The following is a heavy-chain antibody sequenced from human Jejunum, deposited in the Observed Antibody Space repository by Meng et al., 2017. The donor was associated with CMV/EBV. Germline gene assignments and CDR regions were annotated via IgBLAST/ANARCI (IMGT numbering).Heavy chain of an antibody. CDR3: ATDHPNTGYYGMDV. CDR2: ISSSSSPI. D-gene: IGHD3-10*01. J-gene: IGHJ6*02. Sequence: SGFTFSTYSMNWVRQAPGKGLEWVSYISSSSSPIYYADSVKGRFTISRDNAKNSLYLEMKSLRVEDTAVNYCATDHPNTGYYGMDVWGHGTTVTVSS. CDR1: GFTFSTYS. V-gene: IGHV3-48*04.